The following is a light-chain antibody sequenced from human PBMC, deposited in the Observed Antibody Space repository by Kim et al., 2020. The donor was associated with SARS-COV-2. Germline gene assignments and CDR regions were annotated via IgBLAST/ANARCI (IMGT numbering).Light chain of an antibody. CDR3: SSYTSSSTQV. V-gene: IGLV2-14*03. CDR2: DVS. CDR1: NSDVGGYNY. J-gene: IGLJ1*01. Sequence: QSVTSSCTGTNSDVGGYNYVSWYQQHPGKAPKLMIYDVSNRPSGVSNRFSGSKSGNTASLTISGLQAEDEADYYCSSYTSSSTQVFGTGTKVTVL.